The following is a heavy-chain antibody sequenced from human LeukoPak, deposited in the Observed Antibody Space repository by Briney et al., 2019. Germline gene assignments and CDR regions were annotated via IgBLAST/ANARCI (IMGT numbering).Heavy chain of an antibody. CDR3: AKDPLATVTIFDY. CDR1: GFTFSSYA. Sequence: GGSLRLSCAASGFTFSSYAMSWVRQAPGKGLEWVSAISGSGGSTYYADSVKGRFTIYRENYKNTVYVQMNSLRAEDTAVYYCAKDPLATVTIFDYWGQGTLVTVSS. CDR2: ISGSGGST. D-gene: IGHD4-17*01. J-gene: IGHJ4*02. V-gene: IGHV3-23*01.